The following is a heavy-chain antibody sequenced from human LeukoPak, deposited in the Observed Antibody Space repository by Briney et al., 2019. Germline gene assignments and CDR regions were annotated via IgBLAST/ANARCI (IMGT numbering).Heavy chain of an antibody. CDR2: ISSSRSTI. Sequence: GGSLRLSCVASGFTFSSSGFIFSTYSMNWVRQAPGKGLEWVSYISSSRSTIYYAESVKGRFTISRDNAKNSLYLQMNSLRAEDTAVYYCASMGPTTDWYFDLWGRGTLVTVSS. CDR3: ASMGPTTDWYFDL. D-gene: IGHD1-26*01. J-gene: IGHJ2*01. CDR1: GFTFSSSGFIFSTYS. V-gene: IGHV3-48*04.